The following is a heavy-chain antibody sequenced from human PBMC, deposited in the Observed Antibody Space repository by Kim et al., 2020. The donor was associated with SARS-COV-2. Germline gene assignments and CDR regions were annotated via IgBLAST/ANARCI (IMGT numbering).Heavy chain of an antibody. J-gene: IGHJ5*02. CDR3: ARGCFDYSNYVNWFDP. CDR2: ISSSGSTI. D-gene: IGHD4-4*01. CDR1: GFTFSSYE. Sequence: GGSLRLSCAASGFTFSSYEMNWVRQAPGKGLEWVSYISSSGSTIYYADSVKGRFTISSDNAKSSLYLQMNSLRAEDTAVYYCARGCFDYSNYVNWFDPWGQGTLVTVSS. V-gene: IGHV3-48*03.